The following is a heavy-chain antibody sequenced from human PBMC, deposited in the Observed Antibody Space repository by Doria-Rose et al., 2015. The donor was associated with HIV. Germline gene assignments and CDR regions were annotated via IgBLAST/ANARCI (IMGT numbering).Heavy chain of an antibody. V-gene: IGHV2-26*01. Sequence: QVQLVQSGPVLVKPTETLTLTCTVSGVSLSSPGLGVSWIRQPPGKALEWLANIFSDDERSYKTPLKSRLTISRGTPNSQVVLTMTDMDPVDTATYYCARIKSSRWYHKSYFDFWGQGTLVIVSA. J-gene: IGHJ4*02. CDR3: ARIKSSRWYHKSYFDF. CDR1: GVSLSSPGLG. D-gene: IGHD6-13*01. CDR2: IFSDDER.